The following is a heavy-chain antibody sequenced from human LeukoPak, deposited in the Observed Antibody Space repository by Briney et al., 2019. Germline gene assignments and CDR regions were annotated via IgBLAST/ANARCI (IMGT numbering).Heavy chain of an antibody. CDR3: ARDPVTGTTNFDY. D-gene: IGHD1-20*01. CDR1: GYTFTGYY. J-gene: IGHJ4*02. V-gene: IGHV1-2*02. Sequence: ASVKVSCKASGYTFTGYYIHWVRQAPGQGLEWMGWINPNSGGTNYAQKFQGRVTMTRDTSISTAYMELSRLRSDDTAVYYCARDPVTGTTNFDYWGQGTLVTVSS. CDR2: INPNSGGT.